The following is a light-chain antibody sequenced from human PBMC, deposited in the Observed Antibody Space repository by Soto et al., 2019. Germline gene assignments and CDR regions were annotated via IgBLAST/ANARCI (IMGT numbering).Light chain of an antibody. V-gene: IGLV3-1*01. Sequence: SSELTQPPSVSVSPGQTATITCSGDKLGDKYAAWYQQKSGQSPILVIYQDSKRPSGIPERFSASNSGNTATLTISGTQAMDEADYYCQAWDSSTRVFGTGTKLTVL. CDR1: KLGDKY. CDR2: QDS. J-gene: IGLJ1*01. CDR3: QAWDSSTRV.